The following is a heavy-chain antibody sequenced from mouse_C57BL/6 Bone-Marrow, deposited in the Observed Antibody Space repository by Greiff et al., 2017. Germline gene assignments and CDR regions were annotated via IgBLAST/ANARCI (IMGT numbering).Heavy chain of an antibody. V-gene: IGHV1-76*01. D-gene: IGHD3-2*02. CDR3: AKKDSSGYFAY. CDR1: GYTFTDYY. J-gene: IGHJ3*01. CDR2: IYPGSGNT. Sequence: QVQLQQSGAELVRPGASVKLSCKASGYTFTDYYINWVKQRPGQGLEWIARIYPGSGNTYYNEKFKGKATLTAEKSSSTAYMQLSSLTSEDSAVYFCAKKDSSGYFAYWGQGTLVTVSA.